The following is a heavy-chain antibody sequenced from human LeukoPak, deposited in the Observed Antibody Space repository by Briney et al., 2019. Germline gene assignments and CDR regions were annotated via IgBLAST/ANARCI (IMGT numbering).Heavy chain of an antibody. CDR1: GFTFSSYG. V-gene: IGHV3-33*01. D-gene: IGHD3-3*01. CDR2: IRYDGSNK. J-gene: IGHJ3*02. Sequence: GGSLRLSSAASGFTFSSYGMHWVRQAPGKGLEWVAIIRYDGSNKYYADSVKGRFTISRDNSKNTLYLQMNSLRAEDTAVYYCARDDGTYYDFWSGYYFMGACDIWGQGTMVTVSS. CDR3: ARDDGTYYDFWSGYYFMGACDI.